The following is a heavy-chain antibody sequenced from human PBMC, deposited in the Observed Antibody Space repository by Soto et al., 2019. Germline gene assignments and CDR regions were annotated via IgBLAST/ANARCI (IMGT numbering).Heavy chain of an antibody. Sequence: EVQLLESGGGLVQPGGSLRLSCAASGFTFSSYAMSWVRQAPGKGLEWVSVISGSGGSTYYADSVKGRFTISRDNSKNTLYVQMNSLRAEDTAVYYCAKDPHGDYLLNWFDPWGQGTLVTVSS. CDR3: AKDPHGDYLLNWFDP. CDR2: ISGSGGST. CDR1: GFTFSSYA. J-gene: IGHJ5*02. V-gene: IGHV3-23*01. D-gene: IGHD4-17*01.